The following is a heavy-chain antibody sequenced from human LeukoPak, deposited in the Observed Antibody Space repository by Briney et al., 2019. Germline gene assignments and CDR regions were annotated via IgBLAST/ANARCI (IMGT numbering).Heavy chain of an antibody. V-gene: IGHV4-59*08. CDR3: ARWYSSGWAFDY. J-gene: IGHJ4*02. CDR1: GGTISSYY. Sequence: SETLSLTCTVSGGTISSYYWNWIRQPPGKGLEWIGYVHYSGSTKYNPSLKSRVTISVDTSKNQFSLKLSSVIAADTAVYYCARWYSSGWAFDYWGQGTLVTVSS. CDR2: VHYSGST. D-gene: IGHD6-19*01.